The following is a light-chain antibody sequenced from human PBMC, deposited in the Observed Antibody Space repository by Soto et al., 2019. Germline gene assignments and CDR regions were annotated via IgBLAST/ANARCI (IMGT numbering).Light chain of an antibody. Sequence: DIQMTQSPSTLSASVGDRVTITCRASQSISSWLAWYQQKPGKAPKLLIYDASSLESGVPSRFSGSGSGTEFTLNISSLQPDDFATYYCQQYNSYPWTFGQGTKGEIK. J-gene: IGKJ1*01. CDR1: QSISSW. CDR3: QQYNSYPWT. V-gene: IGKV1-5*01. CDR2: DAS.